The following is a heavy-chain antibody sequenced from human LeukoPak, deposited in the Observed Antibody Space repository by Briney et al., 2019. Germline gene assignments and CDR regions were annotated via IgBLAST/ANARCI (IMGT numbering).Heavy chain of an antibody. CDR1: GYTFISYG. V-gene: IGHV1-18*01. D-gene: IGHD3-10*01. CDR3: ARDLAPTVRFGLDC. J-gene: IGHJ4*02. CDR2: ISAYNGNT. Sequence: ASVKVSCKASGYTFISYGISWVRQAPGQRLEWMGWISAYNGNTNYAQKLQGRVTMTTDTSTSTAYMELRSLRSDDTAVYYCARDLAPTVRFGLDCWGQGTLVTVSS.